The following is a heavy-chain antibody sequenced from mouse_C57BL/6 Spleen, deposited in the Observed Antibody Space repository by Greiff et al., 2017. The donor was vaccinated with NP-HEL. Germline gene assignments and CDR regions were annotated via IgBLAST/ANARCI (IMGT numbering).Heavy chain of an antibody. V-gene: IGHV5-9-1*02. Sequence: EVHLVESGEGLVKPGGSLKLSCAASGFTFSSYAMSWVRQTPEKRLEWIAYISSGGDYIYYADTVKGRFTISRDNARSTLYLQMSSRKSEDTAMYYCTREITTVVAGYWYFEVWGTGTTVTVSS. J-gene: IGHJ1*03. CDR2: ISSGGDYI. CDR3: TREITTVVAGYWYFEV. D-gene: IGHD1-1*01. CDR1: GFTFSSYA.